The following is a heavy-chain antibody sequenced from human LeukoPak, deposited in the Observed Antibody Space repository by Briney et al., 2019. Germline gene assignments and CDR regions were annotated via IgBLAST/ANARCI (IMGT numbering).Heavy chain of an antibody. D-gene: IGHD6-13*01. J-gene: IGHJ5*02. CDR2: IYSDGST. CDR3: ARDLAAGGTYPHH. Sequence: GGSLRLSCAASGFTVSSNYMSWVRQAPGKGPEWVSVIYSDGSTYYADSVKGRFTISRDTSKNTLYLQMNSLRTEDTAVYYCARDLAAGGTYPHHWGQGTLVSVSS. V-gene: IGHV3-53*01. CDR1: GFTVSSNY.